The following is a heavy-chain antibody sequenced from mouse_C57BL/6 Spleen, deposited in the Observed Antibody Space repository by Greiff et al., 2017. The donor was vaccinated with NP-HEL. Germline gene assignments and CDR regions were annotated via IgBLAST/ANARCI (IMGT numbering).Heavy chain of an antibody. D-gene: IGHD4-1*01. J-gene: IGHJ1*03. CDR1: GYTFTSYW. CDR3: ASHWDSYWYFDV. Sequence: QVQLQQSGAELVRPGSSVKLSCKASGYTFTSYWMHWVKQRPIQGLEWIGNIDPSDSETHYNQKFKDKATLTVDKSSSTAYMQLSSLTSEDSAVYYCASHWDSYWYFDVWGTGTTVTVSS. CDR2: IDPSDSET. V-gene: IGHV1-52*01.